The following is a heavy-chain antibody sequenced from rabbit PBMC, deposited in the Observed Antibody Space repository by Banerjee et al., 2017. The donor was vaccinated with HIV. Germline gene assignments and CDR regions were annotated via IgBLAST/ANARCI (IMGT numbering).Heavy chain of an antibody. D-gene: IGHD4-1*01. Sequence: QEQLVESGGDLVKPEGSLTLTCTASGFSFSSGYYMCWVRQAPGKGLEWIACIYGGSSGSTYYASWVISRFTISKTSSTTVALHMTSLTAADTATYFCARDLAGVIGWNFNLWGPVSMV. CDR2: IYGGSSGST. CDR1: GFSFSSGYY. J-gene: IGHJ4*01. CDR3: ARDLAGVIGWNFNL. V-gene: IGHV1S45*01.